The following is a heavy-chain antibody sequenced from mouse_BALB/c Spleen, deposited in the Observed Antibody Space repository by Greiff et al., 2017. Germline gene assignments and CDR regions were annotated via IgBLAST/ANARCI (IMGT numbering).Heavy chain of an antibody. CDR3: ARTYYGNRFYAMDY. CDR2: ISDGGSYT. Sequence: EVQGVESGGGLVKPGGSLKLSCAASGFTFSDYYMYWVRQTPEKRLEWVATISDGGSYTYYPDSVKGRFTISRDNAKNNLYLQMSSLKSEDTAMYYCARTYYGNRFYAMDYWGQGTSVTVSS. V-gene: IGHV5-4*02. J-gene: IGHJ4*01. CDR1: GFTFSDYY. D-gene: IGHD2-10*01.